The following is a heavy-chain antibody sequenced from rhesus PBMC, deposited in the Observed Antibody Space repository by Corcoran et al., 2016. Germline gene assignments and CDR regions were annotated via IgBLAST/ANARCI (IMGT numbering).Heavy chain of an antibody. D-gene: IGHD3-3*01. V-gene: IGHV4-122*02. CDR1: GGSISSGYYY. Sequence: QVQLQESGPGLVKPSETLSLTCAVSGGSISSGYYYWSWIRQPPGKGLEWIGYITYSGRTSYNPSHKSRVTISRDTSKNQFSLNLSSVTAADTAVYYCARDQDIWTGYYDAGGLDSWGQGVVVTVSS. CDR2: ITYSGRT. J-gene: IGHJ6*01. CDR3: ARDQDIWTGYYDAGGLDS.